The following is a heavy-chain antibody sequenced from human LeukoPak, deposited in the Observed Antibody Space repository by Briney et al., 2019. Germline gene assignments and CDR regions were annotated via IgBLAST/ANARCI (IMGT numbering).Heavy chain of an antibody. V-gene: IGHV4-34*01. D-gene: IGHD3-10*01. CDR1: GGSFSGYY. CDR2: INHSGST. CDR3: ARIDYYGSGSPDGY. Sequence: SETLSLTCAVYGGSFSGYYWSWIRQSPGKGLEWIGEINHSGSTNYNPSLKSRVTISVDTSKNQFSLKLSSVTAADTAVYYCARIDYYGSGSPDGYWGQGTLVTVSS. J-gene: IGHJ4*02.